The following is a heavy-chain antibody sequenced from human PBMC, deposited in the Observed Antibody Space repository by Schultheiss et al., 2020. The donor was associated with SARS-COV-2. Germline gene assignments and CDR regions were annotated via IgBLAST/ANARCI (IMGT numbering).Heavy chain of an antibody. D-gene: IGHD5-24*01. J-gene: IGHJ2*01. CDR3: ARQHVIPIIRYFDL. CDR1: DGSISSYY. Sequence: SQTLSLTCTVSDGSISSYYWSWIRQPPRKGLKYMGYIYYSGSISYNPSLKSRVTISVDTSKNTFSLKLSSVTAADTAVYYCARQHVIPIIRYFDLWGRGTLVTVSS. CDR2: IYYSGSI. V-gene: IGHV4-59*12.